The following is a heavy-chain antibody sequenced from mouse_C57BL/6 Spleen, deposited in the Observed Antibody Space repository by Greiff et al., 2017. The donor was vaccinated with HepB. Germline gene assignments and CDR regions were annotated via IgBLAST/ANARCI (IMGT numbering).Heavy chain of an antibody. J-gene: IGHJ4*01. D-gene: IGHD1-1*01. Sequence: VQLQQSGPELVKPGASVKISCKASGYAFSSSWMNWVKQRPGKGLEWIGRIYPGDGDTNYNGTFKGKATLTADKSSSTAYMQLSSLTSEDSAVYFCARRSSYAMDYWGQGTSVTVSS. V-gene: IGHV1-82*01. CDR2: IYPGDGDT. CDR1: GYAFSSSW. CDR3: ARRSSYAMDY.